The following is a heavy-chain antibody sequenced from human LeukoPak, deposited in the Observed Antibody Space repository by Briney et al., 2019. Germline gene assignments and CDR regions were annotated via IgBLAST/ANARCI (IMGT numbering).Heavy chain of an antibody. V-gene: IGHV4-59*08. CDR2: IYYSGST. CDR1: GGSISSYY. Sequence: SSETLSLTCTVSGGSISSYYWSWIRQPPGKGLEWIGYIYYSGSTNYNPSLKSRVTISVDTSKNQFSLKLSSVTAADTAVYYCARGGFIEYSSSDTLDYWGQGTLVTVSS. D-gene: IGHD6-6*01. J-gene: IGHJ4*02. CDR3: ARGGFIEYSSSDTLDY.